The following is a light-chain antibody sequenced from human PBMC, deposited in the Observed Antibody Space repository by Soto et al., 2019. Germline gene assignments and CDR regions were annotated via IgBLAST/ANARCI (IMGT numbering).Light chain of an antibody. J-gene: IGKJ5*01. V-gene: IGKV1-13*02. CDR2: DAS. Sequence: AIQLTQSPSSLSASVGDRVTITCRASQDIRGALAWYQQKPGKAPKMLIYDASTLESGVPLRFSGSSSGTDFTLTISSLQPVDFATDYCQQFNSYPITFGQGTRLEI. CDR3: QQFNSYPIT. CDR1: QDIRGA.